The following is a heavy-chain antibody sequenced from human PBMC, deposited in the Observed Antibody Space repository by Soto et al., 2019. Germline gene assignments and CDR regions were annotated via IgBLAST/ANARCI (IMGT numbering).Heavy chain of an antibody. J-gene: IGHJ5*02. V-gene: IGHV1-46*01. CDR1: GERFTRDE. Sequence: AVKACSKAPGERFTRDELYSVHQAHGPVLEWMGVINPNGGSTRFAQKFQGRVTMTRDTSTSTVYMELRGLTSEDTAVYYCARAAGGVYGILIEVTNWVAPWGQGTLVALSS. CDR2: INPNGGST. CDR3: ARAAGGVYGILIEVTNWVAP. D-gene: IGHD3-16*01.